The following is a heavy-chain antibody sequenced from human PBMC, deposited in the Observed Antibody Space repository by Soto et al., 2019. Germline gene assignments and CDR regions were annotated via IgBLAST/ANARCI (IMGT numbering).Heavy chain of an antibody. CDR1: GVTFSSYA. D-gene: IGHD1-20*01. V-gene: IGHV3-23*01. CDR2: ISGSGGST. J-gene: IGHJ4*02. CDR3: AKDRVTGTTGDYFDY. Sequence: HPGGSLRLSCAASGVTFSSYAMSWVRQAPGKGLEWVSAISGSGGSTYYADSVKGRFTISRDNSKNTLYLQMNSLRAEDTAVYYCAKDRVTGTTGDYFDYWGQGTLVTVSS.